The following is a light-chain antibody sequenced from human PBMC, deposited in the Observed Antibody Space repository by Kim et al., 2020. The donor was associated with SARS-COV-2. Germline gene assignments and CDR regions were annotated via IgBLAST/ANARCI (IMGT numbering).Light chain of an antibody. J-gene: IGLJ2*01. CDR3: QSYDISNVI. CDR1: SGNIADNY. V-gene: IGLV6-57*04. Sequence: NFMLTQPHSVSESPGNTVTISCTRTSGNIADNYVQWYQQSPGSAPTIVIYEDSERPSGVPDRFSGSIDTSSSSASLTISGLKTEDEADYYCQSYDISNVIFGGGTQLTVL. CDR2: EDS.